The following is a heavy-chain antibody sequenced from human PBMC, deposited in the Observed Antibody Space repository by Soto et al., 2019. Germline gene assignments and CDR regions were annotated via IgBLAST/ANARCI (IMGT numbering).Heavy chain of an antibody. CDR2: IYYTGST. V-gene: IGHV4-59*01. J-gene: IGHJ4*02. CDR1: GDSIKYYY. Sequence: PSETLSLTCTVSGDSIKYYYWSWIRQPPGQALEWIGYIYYTGSTNYSPSLKSRLTISLDTSKSQFSLKLSSVTAADTAVYYCASGRYSYGNEYWGQGTLVTVSS. D-gene: IGHD5-18*01. CDR3: ASGRYSYGNEY.